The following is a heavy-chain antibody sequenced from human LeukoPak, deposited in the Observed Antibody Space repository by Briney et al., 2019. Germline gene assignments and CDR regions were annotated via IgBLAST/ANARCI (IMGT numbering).Heavy chain of an antibody. V-gene: IGHV1-58*02. Sequence: GASVKVSCKASGFTFTSSAMQWVRQARGQRLEWIGWIVVGSGNTNYAQKFQERVTITRDMSTSTAYMELSSLRSEDTAVYYCAAGVVVPAAPPGVYYYYYYGMDVWGQGTAVTVSS. D-gene: IGHD2-2*01. J-gene: IGHJ6*02. CDR1: GFTFTSSA. CDR3: AAGVVVPAAPPGVYYYYYYGMDV. CDR2: IVVGSGNT.